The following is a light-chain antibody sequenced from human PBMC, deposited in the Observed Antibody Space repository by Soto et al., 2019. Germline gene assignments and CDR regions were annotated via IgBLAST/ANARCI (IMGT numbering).Light chain of an antibody. CDR2: GAS. V-gene: IGKV3-20*01. J-gene: IGKJ5*01. CDR1: QSVSRR. CDR3: QQYGGSPIT. Sequence: EVGLTQSAGTLSLSPGGRATLSCRASQSVSRRLAWYQQRPGQSPRLLISGASMRASGVPVRFIGSGSGTDFTLTITRLEPEDFAVYYCQQYGGSPITFGLGTRLEIK.